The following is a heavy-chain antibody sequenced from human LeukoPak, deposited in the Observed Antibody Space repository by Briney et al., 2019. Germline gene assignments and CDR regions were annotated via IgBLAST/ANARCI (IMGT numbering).Heavy chain of an antibody. D-gene: IGHD3-16*01. CDR1: GYTFTNYG. J-gene: IGHJ3*02. Sequence: ASVKVSCKTSGYTFTNYGIIWVRRAPGQGLEWMGWISGRNGNTKYAQKVQGRVTMTTDTSTSTAYMELRSLRFDDTAVYYCAKGGSNSPATLAFEIWGQGTTVTVSS. CDR2: ISGRNGNT. CDR3: AKGGSNSPATLAFEI. V-gene: IGHV1-18*01.